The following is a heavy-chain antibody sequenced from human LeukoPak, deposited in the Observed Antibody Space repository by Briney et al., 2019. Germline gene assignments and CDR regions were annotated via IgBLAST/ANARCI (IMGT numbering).Heavy chain of an antibody. V-gene: IGHV4-4*07. D-gene: IGHD3-22*01. CDR3: ARDQTYYDSSGYSLYAFDI. Sequence: SETLSLACTVSGGSISSYYWSWIRQPAGKGLEWIGRIYTSGTTNYNPALKSRVTMSVDTSKNQFSLKLSSVTAADTAVYYCARDQTYYDSSGYSLYAFDIWGQGTMVTVSS. CDR2: IYTSGTT. J-gene: IGHJ3*02. CDR1: GGSISSYY.